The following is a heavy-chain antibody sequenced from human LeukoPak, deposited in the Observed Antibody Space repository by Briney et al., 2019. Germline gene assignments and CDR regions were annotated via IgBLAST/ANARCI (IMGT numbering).Heavy chain of an antibody. V-gene: IGHV4-31*03. D-gene: IGHD4/OR15-4a*01. CDR1: GGSISTGGYY. J-gene: IGHJ4*02. CDR2: IYYRRST. Sequence: PSQTLSLTCTVSGGSISTGGYYWSWIRQHPGKGLEYIGYIYYRRSTYYSPSLKSRLTISLDTPNNQFSLKLRSVTAADTAVYYCARATDYGDSYYFDHWGQGTPVTVSS. CDR3: ARATDYGDSYYFDH.